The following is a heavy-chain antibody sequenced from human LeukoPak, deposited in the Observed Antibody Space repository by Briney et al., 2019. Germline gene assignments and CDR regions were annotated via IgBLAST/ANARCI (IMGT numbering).Heavy chain of an antibody. Sequence: SGPTLLKPTQTLTLTCTFSGFSLSTPGEGVDWIPQPPGKALKWHAPISLDDDKRYSPSLKSRLTITKDTSKNQVVLTMTNMDPVDTATYYCAHRPSTYDILTGYPPPFDPWGQGTLVTVSS. D-gene: IGHD3-9*01. V-gene: IGHV2-5*02. J-gene: IGHJ5*02. CDR1: GFSLSTPGEG. CDR2: ISLDDDK. CDR3: AHRPSTYDILTGYPPPFDP.